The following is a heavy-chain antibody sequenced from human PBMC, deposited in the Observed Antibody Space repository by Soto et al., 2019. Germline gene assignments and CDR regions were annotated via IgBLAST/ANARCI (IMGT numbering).Heavy chain of an antibody. CDR2: MNPNSGKT. Sequence: VQLVQSGAEVKQPGASVKVSCKASGYSFTSYEINWVRQAPGQGLEWMGWMNPNSGKTGYGQKFQGRVTMTRDISQNTIYMELRTLGSGDAAVYYCARGRDIVLVPPGISFDYWGQGTLVTVSS. D-gene: IGHD2-2*01. CDR3: ARGRDIVLVPPGISFDY. V-gene: IGHV1-8*02. J-gene: IGHJ4*02. CDR1: GYSFTSYE.